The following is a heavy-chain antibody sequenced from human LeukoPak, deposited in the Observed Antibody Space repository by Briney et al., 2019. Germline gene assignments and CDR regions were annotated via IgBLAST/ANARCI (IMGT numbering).Heavy chain of an antibody. Sequence: ASVKVSCKASGYTFTSYYMHWVRQAPGQGLEWMGIINPSGGSTSYAQKFQGRVTITRNTSISTAYMELSSLRSEDTAVYYCARGQLENLYYFDYWGQGTLVTVSS. V-gene: IGHV1-46*01. D-gene: IGHD5-24*01. CDR1: GYTFTSYY. CDR2: INPSGGST. CDR3: ARGQLENLYYFDY. J-gene: IGHJ4*02.